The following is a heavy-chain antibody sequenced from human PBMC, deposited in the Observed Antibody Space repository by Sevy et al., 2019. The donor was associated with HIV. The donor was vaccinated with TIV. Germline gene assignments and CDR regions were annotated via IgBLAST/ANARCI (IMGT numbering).Heavy chain of an antibody. CDR3: AKGGHATMIVVVITTEFYFDY. D-gene: IGHD3-22*01. CDR1: VFTFSSYA. V-gene: IGHV3-23*01. J-gene: IGHJ4*02. Sequence: GGSLRLSCAASVFTFSSYAMSWVRQAPGKGLEWVSAISGSGGSTYYADSVKGRFTISRDNSKNMLYLQMNSLTAEDTAVYYCAKGGHATMIVVVITTEFYFDYWGQGTLVTVSS. CDR2: ISGSGGST.